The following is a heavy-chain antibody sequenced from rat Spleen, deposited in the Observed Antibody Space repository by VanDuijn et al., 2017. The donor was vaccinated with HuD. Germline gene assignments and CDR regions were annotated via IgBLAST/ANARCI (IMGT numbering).Heavy chain of an antibody. V-gene: IGHV5-17*01. CDR2: IIYDGTNT. CDR3: ATDHFDY. Sequence: EVQLVESGGGLVQPGRSLKLSCAASGFTFSDYTMAWVRQTPKKGLEWVAAIIYDGTNTYYRDSVKGRFTISRDNAKSTLYLQMDSLRSEDTATYYCATDHFDYWGQGVMVTVSS. J-gene: IGHJ2*01. CDR1: GFTFSDYT.